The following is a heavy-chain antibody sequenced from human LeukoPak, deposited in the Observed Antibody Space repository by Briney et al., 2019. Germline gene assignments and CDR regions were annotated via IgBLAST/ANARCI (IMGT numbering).Heavy chain of an antibody. D-gene: IGHD3-9*01. V-gene: IGHV1-18*01. Sequence: ASVKVSCKASGYTLTSYGISWVRQAPGQGLEWMGWISAYNGNTNYAQKLQGRVTMTTDTSTSTAYMELRSLRSDDTAVYYCARKGNNILTGYYHFDYWGQGTLVTVSS. CDR1: GYTLTSYG. CDR3: ARKGNNILTGYYHFDY. J-gene: IGHJ4*02. CDR2: ISAYNGNT.